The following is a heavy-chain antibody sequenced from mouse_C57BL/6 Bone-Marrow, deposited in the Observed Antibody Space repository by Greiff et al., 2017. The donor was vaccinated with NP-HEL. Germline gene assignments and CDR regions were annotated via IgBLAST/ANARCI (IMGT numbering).Heavy chain of an antibody. Sequence: QVHVKQSGAELVKPGASVKISCKASGYAFSSYWMNWVKQRPGKGLEWIGQIYPGDGDTNYNGKFKGKATLTADKSSSTAYMQLSSLTSEDSAVYFCARSVTTVVPYYFDYWGQGTTLTVSS. CDR2: IYPGDGDT. V-gene: IGHV1-80*01. D-gene: IGHD1-1*01. CDR1: GYAFSSYW. CDR3: ARSVTTVVPYYFDY. J-gene: IGHJ2*01.